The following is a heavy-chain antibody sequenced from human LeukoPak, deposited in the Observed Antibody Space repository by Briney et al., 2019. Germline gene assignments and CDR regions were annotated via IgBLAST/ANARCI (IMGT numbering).Heavy chain of an antibody. D-gene: IGHD6-13*01. J-gene: IGHJ4*02. Sequence: SVKVSCKASGGTFSSYAISWVRQAPGQGLEWRGGVIPIFGTANYAQKFQGRATITTDESTSTAYMELRSLRSEDTAVYYCARVRGGYSSSSYYFDYWGQGTLVTVSS. CDR3: ARVRGGYSSSSYYFDY. CDR1: GGTFSSYA. CDR2: VIPIFGTA. V-gene: IGHV1-69*05.